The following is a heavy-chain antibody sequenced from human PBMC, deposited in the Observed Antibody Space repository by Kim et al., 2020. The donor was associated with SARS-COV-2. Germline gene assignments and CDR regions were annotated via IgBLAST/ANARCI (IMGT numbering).Heavy chain of an antibody. Sequence: GGSLRLSCAASGFTFDDYTMHWVRQAPGKGLEWVSLISWDGGSTYYADSVKGRFTISRDNSKNSLYLQMNSLRTEDTALYYCAKDWLGYDKPPFDYWGQGTLVTVSS. J-gene: IGHJ4*02. V-gene: IGHV3-43*01. D-gene: IGHD3-9*01. CDR2: ISWDGGST. CDR3: AKDWLGYDKPPFDY. CDR1: GFTFDDYT.